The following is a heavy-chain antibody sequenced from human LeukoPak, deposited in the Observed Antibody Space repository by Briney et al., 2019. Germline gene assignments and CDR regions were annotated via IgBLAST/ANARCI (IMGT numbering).Heavy chain of an antibody. CDR1: GYTFTGYC. V-gene: IGHV1-2*02. CDR2: INPNSGGT. D-gene: IGHD2-2*01. Sequence: ASVKVSCKASGYTFTGYCMHWVRQAPGQGLEWMGWINPNSGGTNYAQKFQGRVTMTRDTSISTAYMELSRLRSDDTAVYYCARNPQDSTRLLDYWGQGTLVTVSS. J-gene: IGHJ4*02. CDR3: ARNPQDSTRLLDY.